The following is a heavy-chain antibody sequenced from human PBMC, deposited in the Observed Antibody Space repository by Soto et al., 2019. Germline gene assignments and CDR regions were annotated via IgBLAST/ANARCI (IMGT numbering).Heavy chain of an antibody. CDR2: TSYDGSNE. Sequence: QVQLLESGGGVVQPGRSLRLSCAASGFTFSSYGMHWVRQAPGKGLEWVAVTSYDGSNENYAESVKGRFTISRDNSKNPVHLQRNSGRAEETAVDYCAKDRYYHDSRGYYGFDYWGQGTLVTVSS. CDR3: AKDRYYHDSRGYYGFDY. D-gene: IGHD3-22*01. J-gene: IGHJ4*02. V-gene: IGHV3-30*18. CDR1: GFTFSSYG.